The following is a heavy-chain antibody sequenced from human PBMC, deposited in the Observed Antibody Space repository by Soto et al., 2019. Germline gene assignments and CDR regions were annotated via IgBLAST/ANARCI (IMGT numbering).Heavy chain of an antibody. J-gene: IGHJ5*02. D-gene: IGHD3-10*01. CDR1: GGSISSSSYY. CDR3: ARQAMVRGLTGWFDP. V-gene: IGHV4-39*01. CDR2: IFISGST. Sequence: QLQLQESGPGLVKPSETLSLTCTVSGGSISSSSYYWGWIRQPPGKGLEWIGSIFISGSTYYNPSLKSRLTISADTSKNHFSLKLSSVTAADTALYYCARQAMVRGLTGWFDPWGQGTLVTVSS.